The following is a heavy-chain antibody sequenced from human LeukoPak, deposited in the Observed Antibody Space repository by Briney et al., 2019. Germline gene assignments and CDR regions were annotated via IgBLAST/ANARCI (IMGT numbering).Heavy chain of an antibody. J-gene: IGHJ5*02. D-gene: IGHD6-25*01. CDR2: INHSGST. CDR3: ARRRPQAPYNWFDP. Sequence: SETLSLTCAVYGGSFSGYYWSWIRQPPGKGLEWIGEINHSGSTNYNPSLKSRVTISVDTSKNQFSLKLSSVTAAGTAVYYCARRRPQAPYNWFDPWGQGTLVTVSS. V-gene: IGHV4-34*01. CDR1: GGSFSGYY.